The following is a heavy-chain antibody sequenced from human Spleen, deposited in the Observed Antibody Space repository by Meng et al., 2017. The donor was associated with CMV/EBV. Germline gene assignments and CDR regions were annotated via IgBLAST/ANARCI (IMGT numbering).Heavy chain of an antibody. CDR1: GFTFSSYA. D-gene: IGHD3-3*01. CDR2: ISGSGGST. Sequence: GGSLRLSCAASGFTFSSYAMSWVRQAPGKGLEWVSAISGSGGSTYYADSVKGRFTISRDNSKNTLYLQINSLRAEDTAVYYCAKKAYYDFWGRYYGMDVWGQGTTVTVSS. J-gene: IGHJ6*02. V-gene: IGHV3-23*01. CDR3: AKKAYYDFWGRYYGMDV.